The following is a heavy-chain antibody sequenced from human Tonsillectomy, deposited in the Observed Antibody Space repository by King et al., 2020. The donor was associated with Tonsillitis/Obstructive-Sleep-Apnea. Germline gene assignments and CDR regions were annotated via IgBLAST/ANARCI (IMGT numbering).Heavy chain of an antibody. CDR3: ARGSDFWSDFDY. J-gene: IGHJ4*02. CDR2: IYYSGST. CDR1: GGSISSYY. V-gene: IGHV4-59*01. Sequence: VQLQESGPGLVKPSETLSLTCTVSGGSISSYYWSWIRQPPGKGLEWIGYIYYSGSTNYNPSLKSRVTISVDTSKNQFSLKLSSVTAADTAVYYCARGSDFWSDFDYWGQGTLVTVSS. D-gene: IGHD3-3*01.